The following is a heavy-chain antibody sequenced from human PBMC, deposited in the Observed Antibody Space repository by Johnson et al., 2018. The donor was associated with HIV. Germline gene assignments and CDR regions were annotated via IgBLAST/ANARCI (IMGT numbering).Heavy chain of an antibody. D-gene: IGHD3-10*01. Sequence: QVQLVESGGGVVQPGRSLRLSCAASGFTFSSYAVHWVRQAPGKGLEWVAVIWYDGSDNYYADSVKGRFTISRDNSRNTVYLQMNSLRAEDTAVYYCARDRVLLWFGESPLDAFDIWGQGTMVTVSS. J-gene: IGHJ3*02. CDR2: IWYDGSDN. CDR1: GFTFSSYA. CDR3: ARDRVLLWFGESPLDAFDI. V-gene: IGHV3-30*04.